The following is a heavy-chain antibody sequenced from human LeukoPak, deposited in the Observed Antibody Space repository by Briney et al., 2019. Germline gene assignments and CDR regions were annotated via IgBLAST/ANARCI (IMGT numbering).Heavy chain of an antibody. Sequence: ASVKVSCKASGYIFTNYAINWVRQAPGQGLEWMGWINTNTGKPTYAQGFTGRFVFSLDTSVCTAYLQISGLKAQDTAFYYCAREEYYDTSASTNFDYWGQGTLVTVSS. CDR1: GYIFTNYA. V-gene: IGHV7-4-1*02. D-gene: IGHD3-22*01. J-gene: IGHJ4*02. CDR3: AREEYYDTSASTNFDY. CDR2: INTNTGKP.